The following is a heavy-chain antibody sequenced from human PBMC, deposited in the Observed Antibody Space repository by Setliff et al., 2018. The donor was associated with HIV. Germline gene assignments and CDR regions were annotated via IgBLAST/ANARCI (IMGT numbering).Heavy chain of an antibody. Sequence: PSETLSLTCAVYSGSFSGYYWSWIRQSPGKGLEWIGEINHGGSTKYNPSFKSRLAMSVDTSKQQFSLELISVTAADTAVYYCAGGPGTTSIDYWAQGTLVTVSS. CDR3: AGGPGTTSIDY. V-gene: IGHV4-34*01. J-gene: IGHJ4*02. CDR1: SGSFSGYY. CDR2: INHGGST. D-gene: IGHD1-26*01.